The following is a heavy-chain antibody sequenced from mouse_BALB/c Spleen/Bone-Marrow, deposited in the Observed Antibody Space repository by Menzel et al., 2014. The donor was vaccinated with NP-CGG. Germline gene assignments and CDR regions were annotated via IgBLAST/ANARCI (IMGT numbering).Heavy chain of an antibody. J-gene: IGHJ2*01. V-gene: IGHV1S81*02. D-gene: IGHD1-1*01. Sequence: QVQLQQSGAELAKPGASVKLSCKASGYTFTSYWMHWVKQRPGQGLEWIGEINPSNGRTNYNEKFKSKATLTVDKSSSTAYMQLSSLTSEDSADYYCALYYYGSLDYWGQGTTLTVSS. CDR3: ALYYYGSLDY. CDR2: INPSNGRT. CDR1: GYTFTSYW.